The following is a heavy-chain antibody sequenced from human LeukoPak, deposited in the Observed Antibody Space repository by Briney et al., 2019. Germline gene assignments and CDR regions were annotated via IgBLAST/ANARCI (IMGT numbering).Heavy chain of an antibody. D-gene: IGHD4/OR15-4a*01. CDR3: ARHAAFADYQSHLTHFDY. CDR2: IYYSGNT. CDR1: GGSISTYY. J-gene: IGHJ4*02. V-gene: IGHV4-59*01. Sequence: SETLSLTCTVSGGSISTYYWSWIRQPPGKGLEWIGYIYYSGNTVYNPSLKSRVTMSVDTSKNQFSLRLSSVTTADTAVYYCARHAAFADYQSHLTHFDYWGQGTLVTVSS.